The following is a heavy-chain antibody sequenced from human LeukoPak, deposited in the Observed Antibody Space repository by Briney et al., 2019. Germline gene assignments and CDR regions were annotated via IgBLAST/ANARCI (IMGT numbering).Heavy chain of an antibody. CDR2: IYYSGST. CDR1: GGSISSSSYY. V-gene: IGHV4-39*01. CDR3: ARHINGSGSTGPRGYYYYYYGMDV. D-gene: IGHD3-10*01. J-gene: IGHJ6*02. Sequence: SETLSLTCTVSGGSISSSSYYWGWIRQPPGKGLEWIGCIYYSGSTYYNPSLKSRVTISVDTSKNQFSLKLSSVTAADTAVYYCARHINGSGSTGPRGYYYYYYGMDVWGQGTTVTVSS.